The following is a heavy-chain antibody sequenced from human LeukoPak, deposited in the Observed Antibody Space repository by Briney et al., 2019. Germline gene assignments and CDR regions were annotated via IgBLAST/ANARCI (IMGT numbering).Heavy chain of an antibody. V-gene: IGHV1-8*01. J-gene: IGHJ4*02. CDR3: ARATRGDLLSEF. CDR1: GYTFANYD. D-gene: IGHD2/OR15-2a*01. CDR2: MNPYSTNT. Sequence: ASVKVSCKTSGYTFANYDITWARQAPGRGLEWMGWMNPYSTNTGYARQFQGRLSMTRDISITTAYMELSSLGSEDTAVYYCARATRGDLLSEFWGQGSLITVSS.